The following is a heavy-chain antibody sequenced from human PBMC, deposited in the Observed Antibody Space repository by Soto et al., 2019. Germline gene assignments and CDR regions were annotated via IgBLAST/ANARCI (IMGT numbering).Heavy chain of an antibody. CDR3: AGVYGDYSIFAFDI. CDR1: GFTVSSNY. CDR2: IYSGGST. V-gene: IGHV3-53*01. Sequence: GGSLRLSCAASGFTVSSNYMSWVRQAPGKGLEWVSVIYSGGSTYYADSVKGRFTISGDNSKNTLYLQMNSLRAEDTAVYYCAGVYGDYSIFAFDIWGQGTMVTVSS. J-gene: IGHJ3*02. D-gene: IGHD4-17*01.